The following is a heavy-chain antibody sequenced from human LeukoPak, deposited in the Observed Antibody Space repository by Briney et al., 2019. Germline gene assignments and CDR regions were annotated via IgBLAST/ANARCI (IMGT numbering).Heavy chain of an antibody. CDR2: ISGYNGNT. D-gene: IGHD5-18*01. CDR3: ARNGAGYGYGPTDY. CDR1: GYTFTSYG. J-gene: IGHJ4*02. V-gene: IGHV1-18*01. Sequence: ASVKVSCKTSGYTFTSYGISWVRQAPGQGLEWMGWISGYNGNTNYAQKLQDRVTMTTDTSTSTAYMELRSLRSDDTAVYYCARNGAGYGYGPTDYWGQGTLVTVSS.